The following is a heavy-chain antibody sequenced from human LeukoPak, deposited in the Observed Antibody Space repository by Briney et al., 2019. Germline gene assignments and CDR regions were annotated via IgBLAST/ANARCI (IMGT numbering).Heavy chain of an antibody. CDR2: ITSTSTYT. CDR1: GFTFSNYN. J-gene: IGHJ4*02. D-gene: IGHD2-8*02. Sequence: GGSLRLSCAAPGFTFSNYNMNWVRQAPGKSLEWVSSITSTSTYTFYADSVKGRFIISRDNAENSLYLEMNSLRAEDTAIYYCATYRQVLLPFESWGQGTLVTVSS. CDR3: ATYRQVLLPFES. V-gene: IGHV3-21*04.